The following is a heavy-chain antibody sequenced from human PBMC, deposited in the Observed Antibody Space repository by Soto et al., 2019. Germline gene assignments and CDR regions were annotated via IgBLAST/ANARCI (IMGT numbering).Heavy chain of an antibody. CDR1: GYSFTSYW. D-gene: IGHD3-10*01. CDR3: ARQPSTIWFGEHYYYGMDV. V-gene: IGHV5-51*01. CDR2: IYPGDSDT. Sequence: PGESLNISCKGSGYSFTSYWIGWVRQMPGKGLEWMGIIYPGDSDTRYSPSFQGQVTISADKSISTAYLQWSSLKASDTAMYYCARQPSTIWFGEHYYYGMDVWGQGTTVTVSS. J-gene: IGHJ6*02.